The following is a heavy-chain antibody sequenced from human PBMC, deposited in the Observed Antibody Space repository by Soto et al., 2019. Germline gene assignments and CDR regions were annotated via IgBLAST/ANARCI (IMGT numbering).Heavy chain of an antibody. CDR2: FRSGGDDDTT. V-gene: IGHV3-23*01. J-gene: IGHJ4*02. CDR3: AKKVNSGSGSQFFDY. D-gene: IGHD3-10*01. Sequence: GSLRLSCAASGFTFSSYSMSWVRQAPGKGLEWVSGFRSGGDDDTTYYADSVRGRFTISRDNSKNTLFLQMNSLRAEDTVIYYCAKKVNSGSGSQFFDYWGQGTLVTVSS. CDR1: GFTFSSYS.